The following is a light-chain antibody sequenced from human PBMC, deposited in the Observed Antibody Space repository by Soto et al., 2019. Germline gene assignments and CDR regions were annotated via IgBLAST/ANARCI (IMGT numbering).Light chain of an antibody. CDR2: EVS. V-gene: IGLV2-8*01. J-gene: IGLJ1*01. CDR1: SRDIGGYNF. Sequence: QSALTQPPSSSGSPGQSVTISCTGTSRDIGGYNFLSWYQQHPGKAPKLMIYEVSKRPSGVPDRFSGSKSGNTASLTVSGLQAEDEADYYCSSYAGSNNYVFGTGTKLTVL. CDR3: SSYAGSNNYV.